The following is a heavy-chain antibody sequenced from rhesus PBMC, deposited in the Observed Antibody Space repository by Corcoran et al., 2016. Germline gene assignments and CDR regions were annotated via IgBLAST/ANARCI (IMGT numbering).Heavy chain of an antibody. D-gene: IGHD3-16*01. CDR3: AKETSSGSYEYFEF. CDR2: ISYTGGST. CDR1: GFTFSSYG. J-gene: IGHJ1*01. Sequence: EVQLVETGGGLVQPGGSLRLSCAASGFTFSSYGMSWVRQAPGKGLEWVSGISYTGGSTYYADSVKGRFTISRDNSKNTLSLQMNSLRAEDTAVYYCAKETSSGSYEYFEFWGQGALVTVSS. V-gene: IGHV3S5*01.